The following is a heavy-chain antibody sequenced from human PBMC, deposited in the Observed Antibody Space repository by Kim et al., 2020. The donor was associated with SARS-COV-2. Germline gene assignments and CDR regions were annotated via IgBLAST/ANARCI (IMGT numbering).Heavy chain of an antibody. CDR2: INPSGGST. J-gene: IGHJ4*02. CDR1: GYTFTSYY. Sequence: ASVKVSCKASGYTFTSYYMHWVRQAPGQGLEWMGIINPSGGSTSYAQKFQGRVTMTRDTSTSTVYMELSSLRSEDTAVYYCAREISRYFDWLLPGSVDYWGQGTLVTVSS. CDR3: AREISRYFDWLLPGSVDY. V-gene: IGHV1-46*01. D-gene: IGHD3-9*01.